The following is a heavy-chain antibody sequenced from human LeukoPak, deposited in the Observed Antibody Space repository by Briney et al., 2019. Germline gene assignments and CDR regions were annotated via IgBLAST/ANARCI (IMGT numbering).Heavy chain of an antibody. Sequence: PGGSLRLSCAASGFTFSSYAMHWVRQAPGKWLEYVSAISGNGGSTYYAISVKGRFTISRDNSKNTLFLQMGSLRADDMAVYYCARLRSGSYDYWGQGTLVTVSS. CDR1: GFTFSSYA. V-gene: IGHV3-64*01. CDR2: ISGNGGST. CDR3: ARLRSGSYDY. D-gene: IGHD3-10*01. J-gene: IGHJ4*02.